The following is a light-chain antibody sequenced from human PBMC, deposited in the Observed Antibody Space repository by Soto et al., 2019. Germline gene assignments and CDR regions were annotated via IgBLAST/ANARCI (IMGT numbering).Light chain of an antibody. CDR2: DAS. Sequence: EIVLTQSPATLSLSPGDRATLSCRASQSVSSYLAWYQQKPGQAPRLLIYDASNRATGIPARFSGSGSGTDFTLTIRSLEPEDFAVYYCQQRTNWPVTTFGQGTKLEIK. V-gene: IGKV3-11*01. CDR3: QQRTNWPVTT. J-gene: IGKJ2*01. CDR1: QSVSSY.